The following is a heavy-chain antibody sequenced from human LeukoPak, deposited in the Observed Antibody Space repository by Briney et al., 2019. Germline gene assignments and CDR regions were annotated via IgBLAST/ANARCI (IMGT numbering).Heavy chain of an antibody. J-gene: IGHJ4*02. V-gene: IGHV3-21*04. CDR1: GFTFSSYS. Sequence: PGGSLRLSCAASGFTFSSYSMNWVRQAPGKGLEWVSSISSSSYIYYADSVKGRFTISRDNSKNTLYLQMNSLRAEDTAVYYCAKSEYGDYGHWGQGTLVTVSS. CDR2: ISSSSYI. D-gene: IGHD4-17*01. CDR3: AKSEYGDYGH.